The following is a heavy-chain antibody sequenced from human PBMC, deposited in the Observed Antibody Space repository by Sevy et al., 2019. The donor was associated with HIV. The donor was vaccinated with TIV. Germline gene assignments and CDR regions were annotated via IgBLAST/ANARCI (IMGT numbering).Heavy chain of an antibody. V-gene: IGHV3-43D*04. CDR2: ISWDGGST. Sequence: GGCLRLSCAASGFTFDDYAMHWVRQAPGKGLEWVSLISWDGGSTYYADSVKGRFTISRDNSKNSLYLQMNSLRAEDTALYYCAKDIKNYYYGMDVWGQGTTVTVSS. CDR3: AKDIKNYYYGMDV. J-gene: IGHJ6*02. CDR1: GFTFDDYA.